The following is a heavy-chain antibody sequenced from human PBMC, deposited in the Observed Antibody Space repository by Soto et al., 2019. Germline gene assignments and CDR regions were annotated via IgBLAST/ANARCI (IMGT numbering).Heavy chain of an antibody. D-gene: IGHD5-12*01. J-gene: IGHJ4*02. V-gene: IGHV3-64D*06. Sequence: PGGSLRLSCSASGFTFSEYSMHWVRQAPGKGLQYVSTISSDGDITYYADSVKGRFTISRDNSKNTLYLQMNSLRPEDTAVYYCVKGYYSGYDLAYFDYWGQGTLVTVSS. CDR1: GFTFSEYS. CDR3: VKGYYSGYDLAYFDY. CDR2: ISSDGDIT.